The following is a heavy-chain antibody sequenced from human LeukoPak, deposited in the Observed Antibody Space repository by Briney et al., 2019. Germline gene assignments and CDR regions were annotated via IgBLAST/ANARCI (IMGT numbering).Heavy chain of an antibody. Sequence: ASVKVSCKASGYTFTYRYLHWVRQAPGQALEWMGWISAYNGNTNYAQKLQGRVTMTTDTSTSTAYMELRSLRSDDTAVYYCARVGTWGKVDYWGQGTLVTVSS. D-gene: IGHD7-27*01. J-gene: IGHJ4*02. CDR3: ARVGTWGKVDY. V-gene: IGHV1-18*04. CDR2: ISAYNGNT. CDR1: GYTFTYRY.